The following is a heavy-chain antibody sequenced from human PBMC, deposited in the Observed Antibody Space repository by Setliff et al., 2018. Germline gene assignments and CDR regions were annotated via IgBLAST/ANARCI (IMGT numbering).Heavy chain of an antibody. CDR2: IKQGGSEK. J-gene: IGHJ4*02. Sequence: GSLRLSCAASGFTFSSYWMSWVRQAPGKGLEWVANIKQGGSEKYYVDSVRGRFTISRDNAKNSLYLQMDSLRDEDTAVYYCARWRSSSPDDFWGQGTLVTVSS. D-gene: IGHD6-6*01. CDR1: GFTFSSYW. CDR3: ARWRSSSPDDF. V-gene: IGHV3-7*01.